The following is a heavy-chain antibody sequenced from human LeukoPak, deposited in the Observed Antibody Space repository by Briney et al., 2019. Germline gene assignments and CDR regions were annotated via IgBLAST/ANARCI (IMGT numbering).Heavy chain of an antibody. CDR2: ISYDGSNK. D-gene: IGHD3-10*01. J-gene: IGHJ4*02. CDR3: AKVWSMVRGVIRPPDY. V-gene: IGHV3-30*18. CDR1: GFTFSSYG. Sequence: PGGSLRLSCAASGFTFSSYGMHWVRQAPGKGLEWVAVISYDGSNKYYADSVKGRFTISRDNSKNTLYLQMNSLRAEDTAVYYCAKVWSMVRGVIRPPDYWGQGALVTVSS.